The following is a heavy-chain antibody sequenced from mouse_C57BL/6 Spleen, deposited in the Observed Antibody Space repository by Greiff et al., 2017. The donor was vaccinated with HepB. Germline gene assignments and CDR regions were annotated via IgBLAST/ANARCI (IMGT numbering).Heavy chain of an antibody. V-gene: IGHV5-17*01. Sequence: EVKLMESGGGLVKPGGSLKLSCAASGFTFSDYGMHWVRQAPEKGLEWVAYISSGSSTIYYADTVKGRFTISRDNAKNTLFLQMTSLRSEDTAMYYCARKTTVWYFDVWGTVTTVTVSS. J-gene: IGHJ1*03. CDR2: ISSGSSTI. D-gene: IGHD1-1*01. CDR3: ARKTTVWYFDV. CDR1: GFTFSDYG.